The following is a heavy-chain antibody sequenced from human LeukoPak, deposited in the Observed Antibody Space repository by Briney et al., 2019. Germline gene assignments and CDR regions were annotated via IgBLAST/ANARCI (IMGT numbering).Heavy chain of an antibody. V-gene: IGHV1-18*01. J-gene: IGHJ6*02. Sequence: GSVKVSCKASGYTFTSYGISWVRQAPGQGLEWMGWISAYNGNTNYAQKLQGRVTMTTDTSTSTAYMELRSLRSDDTAMYYCARGVPAAMPLGGYYGMDVWGQGTTVTVSS. CDR1: GYTFTSYG. CDR2: ISAYNGNT. D-gene: IGHD2-2*01. CDR3: ARGVPAAMPLGGYYGMDV.